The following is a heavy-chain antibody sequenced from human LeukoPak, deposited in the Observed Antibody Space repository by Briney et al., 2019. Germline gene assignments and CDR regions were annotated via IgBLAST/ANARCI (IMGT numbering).Heavy chain of an antibody. CDR1: GYTLTKLS. CDR3: ATPSIDGSYYAYFDY. D-gene: IGHD1-26*01. CDR2: FDPEDGET. V-gene: IGHV1-24*01. Sequence: ASVKVSCKVSGYTLTKLSMHWVRQAPGKGLEWMGGFDPEDGETIYAQKFQGRVTMTEDTSTDTAYMELSSLRSEDTAVYYCATPSIDGSYYAYFDYWGQGTLVTVSS. J-gene: IGHJ4*02.